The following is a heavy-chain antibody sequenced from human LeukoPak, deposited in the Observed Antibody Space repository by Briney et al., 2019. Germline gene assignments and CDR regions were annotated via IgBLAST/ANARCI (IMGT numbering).Heavy chain of an antibody. CDR3: ARVVAAAGNNWFDP. CDR1: GGSINSYY. CDR2: IYYSGST. V-gene: IGHV4-59*12. J-gene: IGHJ5*02. D-gene: IGHD6-13*01. Sequence: PSETLSLTCTVSGGSINSYYWSWIRRPPGKGLEWIGYIYYSGSTKYNPSLKSRVTISIDKSKNQFSLKLNSVTAADTAVYYCARVVAAAGNNWFDPWGQGTLVTVSS.